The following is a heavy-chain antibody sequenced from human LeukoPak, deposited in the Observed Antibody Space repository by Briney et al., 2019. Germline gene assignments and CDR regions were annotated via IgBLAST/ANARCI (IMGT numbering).Heavy chain of an antibody. J-gene: IGHJ3*02. Sequence: EASVKVSCKASGGTFSSYAISWVRQAPGQGLEWMGRIIPILGIANYAQKFQGRVTITADKSTSTAYMELSSLRSEDTAVYYCASEGRGRSGIFNPYDAFDIWGQGTMVTVSS. CDR2: IIPILGIA. V-gene: IGHV1-69*04. CDR3: ASEGRGRSGIFNPYDAFDI. CDR1: GGTFSSYA. D-gene: IGHD3-10*01.